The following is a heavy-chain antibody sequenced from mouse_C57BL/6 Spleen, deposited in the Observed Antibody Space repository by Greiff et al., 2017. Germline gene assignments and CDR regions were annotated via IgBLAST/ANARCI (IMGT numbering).Heavy chain of an antibody. Sequence: QVQLQQSGPALVKPGASVKISCKASGYAFSSSWRNWVKQRPGTGLEWIGRIYPGDGDTNYNGKFKGKATLNADKSSSTAYMQRSSLTSEDSAVYFCARSKGYYSNYDWFAYWGQVTLVTVSA. CDR1: GYAFSSSW. CDR3: ARSKGYYSNYDWFAY. J-gene: IGHJ3*01. CDR2: IYPGDGDT. D-gene: IGHD2-5*01. V-gene: IGHV1-82*01.